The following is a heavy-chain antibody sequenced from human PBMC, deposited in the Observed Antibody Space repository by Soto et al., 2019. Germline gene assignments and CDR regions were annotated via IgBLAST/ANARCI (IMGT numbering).Heavy chain of an antibody. Sequence: ASVKVSCNASGYTFTSYYINWVRQATGQGLEWMGWMNPNSGNTGYAQKFQGRVTMTRNTSISTAYMELSSLRSEDTAVYYCAREVRGLGATYDALDIWGQGTMVTVS. CDR2: MNPNSGNT. V-gene: IGHV1-8*01. J-gene: IGHJ3*02. D-gene: IGHD1-26*01. CDR3: AREVRGLGATYDALDI. CDR1: GYTFTSYY.